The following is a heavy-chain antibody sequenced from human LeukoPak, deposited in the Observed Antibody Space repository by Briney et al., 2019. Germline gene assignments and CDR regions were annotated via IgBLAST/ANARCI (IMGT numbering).Heavy chain of an antibody. CDR2: IIPIFGTA. Sequence: SVKVSFKASGGTFSSYAISWVRQAPGQGLEWMGGIIPIFGTANYAQKFQGRVTITTDESTSTAYMELSSLRSEDTAVYYCARGATIFGVPSYYYMDVWGKGTTVTVSS. V-gene: IGHV1-69*05. D-gene: IGHD3-3*01. CDR3: ARGATIFGVPSYYYMDV. J-gene: IGHJ6*03. CDR1: GGTFSSYA.